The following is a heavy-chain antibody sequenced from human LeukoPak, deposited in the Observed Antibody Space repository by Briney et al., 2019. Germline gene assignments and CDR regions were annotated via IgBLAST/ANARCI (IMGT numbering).Heavy chain of an antibody. CDR2: ISSSGSTI. CDR1: GFTFSDYY. V-gene: IGHV3-11*01. CDR3: ARANYDSSGYHLQH. D-gene: IGHD3-22*01. Sequence: GGSLRLSCAASGFTFSDYYMSWIRQAPGKGLEWVSYISSSGSTIYYADSVKGRFTISRDNAKNSLYLQMNSLRVEDTAVYYCARANYDSSGYHLQHWGQGTLVTVSS. J-gene: IGHJ1*01.